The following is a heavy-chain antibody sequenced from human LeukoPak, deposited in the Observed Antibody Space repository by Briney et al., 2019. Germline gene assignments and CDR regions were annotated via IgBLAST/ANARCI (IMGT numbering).Heavy chain of an antibody. CDR1: GFTFSTYP. CDR2: ISGSGGST. Sequence: GGSLRLSCAASGFTFSTYPMSWLRQASGKGLEWVSAISGSGGSTYYADSVKGRFTISRDNSKNTLFLQMNSLRAEDTAVYYCAKEGPMVRDFDYWGQGTLVTVSS. J-gene: IGHJ4*02. D-gene: IGHD3-10*01. CDR3: AKEGPMVRDFDY. V-gene: IGHV3-23*01.